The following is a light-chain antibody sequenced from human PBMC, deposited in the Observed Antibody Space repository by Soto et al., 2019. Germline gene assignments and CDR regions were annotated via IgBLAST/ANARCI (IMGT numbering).Light chain of an antibody. CDR2: GAS. J-gene: IGKJ4*01. V-gene: IGKV1-12*01. Sequence: DIQMTQSPSSVSASVGATVTITCRASRGVGVWLGWYQQKPGRAPHLMIYGASGLQVGVPSRFSGSVSGADCTLTISNLQPEDFATYYCQQAYSHPLTLGGGTKVDIK. CDR3: QQAYSHPLT. CDR1: RGVGVW.